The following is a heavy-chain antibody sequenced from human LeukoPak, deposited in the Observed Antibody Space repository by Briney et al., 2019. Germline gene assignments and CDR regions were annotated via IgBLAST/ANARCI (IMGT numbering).Heavy chain of an antibody. Sequence: ESLNMSCKGSEYHFPTYRISSVRQMPGKGLEWMGRIDPSDSYTNYSPSFQGHVTISADKSISTAYLQWSSLKASDTAMYYCARHASSGWYGGDWFDPWGQGTLVTVSS. D-gene: IGHD6-19*01. J-gene: IGHJ5*02. V-gene: IGHV5-10-1*01. CDR3: ARHASSGWYGGDWFDP. CDR2: IDPSDSYT. CDR1: EYHFPTYR.